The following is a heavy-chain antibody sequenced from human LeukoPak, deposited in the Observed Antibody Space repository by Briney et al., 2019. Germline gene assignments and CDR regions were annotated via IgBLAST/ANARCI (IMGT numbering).Heavy chain of an antibody. J-gene: IGHJ6*02. D-gene: IGHD4-23*01. V-gene: IGHV4-59*01. Sequence: SETLSLTCTVSGGSTSSYYWSWIRQPPGKGLEWIGYIYYSGSTNYNPSLKSRVTISVDTSKNQFSLKLSSVTAADTAVYYCASTTTVVTSSTYYYYGMDVWGQGTTVTVSS. CDR1: GGSTSSYY. CDR2: IYYSGST. CDR3: ASTTTVVTSSTYYYYGMDV.